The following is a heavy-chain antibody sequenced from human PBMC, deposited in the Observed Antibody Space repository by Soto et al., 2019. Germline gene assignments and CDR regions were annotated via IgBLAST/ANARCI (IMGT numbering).Heavy chain of an antibody. J-gene: IGHJ4*02. CDR1: GGTFTNYN. V-gene: IGHV1-69*06. CDR2: VTPTYGSS. CDR3: ARGPRAWHPLEFFDY. Sequence: QVQLVQSGAELKKPGSSVKVSCKTSGGTFTNYNFHWVRQAPGQGLEWLGGVTPTYGSSNYAQRFQGRVNLTADKSTRTLYLALSRPRADATAVYYCARGPRAWHPLEFFDYWGQGTLVIVPS.